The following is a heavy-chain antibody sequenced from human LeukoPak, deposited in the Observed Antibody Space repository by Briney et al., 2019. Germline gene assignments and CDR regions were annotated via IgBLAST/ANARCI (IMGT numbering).Heavy chain of an antibody. J-gene: IGHJ4*02. Sequence: PGGSLRLSCAGSGYTFDDHGMSWVRQAPGKGLEWVSGINWNGESTGYADSVKGRFTISRDNSKNTLYLQMNSLRAEDTAVYYCAKDSYLPWLVPEDYWGQGTLVTVSS. V-gene: IGHV3-20*04. CDR1: GYTFDDHG. CDR3: AKDSYLPWLVPEDY. D-gene: IGHD6-19*01. CDR2: INWNGEST.